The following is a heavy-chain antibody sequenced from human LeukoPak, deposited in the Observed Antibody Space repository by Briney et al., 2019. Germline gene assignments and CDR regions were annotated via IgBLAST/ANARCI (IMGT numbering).Heavy chain of an antibody. CDR1: GFTLSNAW. V-gene: IGHV3-15*07. J-gene: IGHJ4*02. D-gene: IGHD2-15*01. Sequence: GWSLRLSCAVSGFTLSNAWMNWVRQAPGKGLEWVGRIKSKTDGGTTDYAAPVKGRFTISRDDSKNTLYLQMNSLKTEDTAVYYCTAQDDIVVVVAATTFDYWGQGTLVTVSS. CDR3: TAQDDIVVVVAATTFDY. CDR2: IKSKTDGGTT.